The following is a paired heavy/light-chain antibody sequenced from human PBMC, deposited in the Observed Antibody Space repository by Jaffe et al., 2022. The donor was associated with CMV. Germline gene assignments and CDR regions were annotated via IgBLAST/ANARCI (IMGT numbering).Heavy chain of an antibody. V-gene: IGHV4-59*01. CDR1: NGSTSSYY. CDR3: VRERGSNYYYYNVDV. CDR2: ISYIGTT. Sequence: QVQLQESGPGLVKPSETLSLTCTVSNGSTSSYYWSWIRQPPGKGLEWVGYISYIGTTKYNPSLKSRVTISLDTSKNQFSLKVSSVTAADTAVYYCVRERGSNYYYYNVDVWGKGTPVTVSS. J-gene: IGHJ6*03. D-gene: IGHD3-10*01.
Light chain of an antibody. Sequence: QSALTQPASVSGSPGQSITISCTGTSGDVGGYKYVSWYQQHPGKAPKVIIFDVSNRPSGVSDRFSGSKSGNTASLTISGLQAEDEADYYCSSYTTTSTRVLFGGGTKLTVL. CDR1: SGDVGGYKY. CDR2: DVS. CDR3: SSYTTTSTRVL. V-gene: IGLV2-14*03. J-gene: IGLJ2*01.